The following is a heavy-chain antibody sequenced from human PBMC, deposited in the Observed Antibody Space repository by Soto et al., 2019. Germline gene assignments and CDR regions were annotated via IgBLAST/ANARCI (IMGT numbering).Heavy chain of an antibody. V-gene: IGHV4-34*01. Sequence: SETLSLTCAVYGGSFSDYYWSWIRQPPGKGLEWIGEINHSGSTNYNPSLKSRVTISVDTSKNQFSLMLSSVTAADTAVYYCATFMTTKGWLDSWGQGTLVTVSS. CDR1: GGSFSDYY. CDR3: ATFMTTKGWLDS. D-gene: IGHD4-4*01. J-gene: IGHJ5*01. CDR2: INHSGST.